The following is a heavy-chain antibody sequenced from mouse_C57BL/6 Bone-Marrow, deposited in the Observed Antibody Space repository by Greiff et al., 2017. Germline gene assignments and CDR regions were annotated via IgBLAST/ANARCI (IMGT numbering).Heavy chain of an antibody. CDR3: ARSHGSSYYFDY. CDR2: IRNKANGYTT. D-gene: IGHD1-1*01. V-gene: IGHV7-3*01. J-gene: IGHJ2*01. Sequence: EVQGVESGGGLVQPGGSLSLSCAASGFTFTDYYMCWVRQPPGKALEWLGFIRNKANGYTTEYSASVKGRFTISRDNSQSILYLPMNALRAEDSATYYCARSHGSSYYFDYWGQGTTLTVSS. CDR1: GFTFTDYY.